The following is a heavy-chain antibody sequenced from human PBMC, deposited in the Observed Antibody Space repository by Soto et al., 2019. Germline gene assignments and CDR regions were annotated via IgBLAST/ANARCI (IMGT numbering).Heavy chain of an antibody. CDR3: ARGLFDGMDV. Sequence: GGSLRLSCAASRFTFTNYGMSWVRQAPGKGLEWVSGISGSGSGGTTYYADSVKGRFTISRDNSKNTLYLQMSSLRAEDTAVYFCARGLFDGMDVWGQGTTVTVSS. V-gene: IGHV3-23*01. J-gene: IGHJ6*02. D-gene: IGHD1-26*01. CDR1: RFTFTNYG. CDR2: ISGSGSGGTT.